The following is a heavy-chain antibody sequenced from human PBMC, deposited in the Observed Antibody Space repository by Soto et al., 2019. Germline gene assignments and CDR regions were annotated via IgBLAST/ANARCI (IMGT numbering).Heavy chain of an antibody. CDR2: ISAYNGKT. Sequence: QVQLVQSGAEVKKPGASVKVSCKASGYTFTSYGISWVRQAPGQGLEWMGWISAYNGKTNYAQKLQGRGTMSIDTSTNSAYMELTSLRSDDTAVYYCARDRSMGRGVIIWLVDYWGQGTLVTVSS. CDR1: GYTFTSYG. J-gene: IGHJ4*02. CDR3: ARDRSMGRGVIIWLVDY. D-gene: IGHD3-10*01. V-gene: IGHV1-18*04.